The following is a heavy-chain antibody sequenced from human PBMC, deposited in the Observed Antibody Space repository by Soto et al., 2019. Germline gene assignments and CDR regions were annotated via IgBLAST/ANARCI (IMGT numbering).Heavy chain of an antibody. J-gene: IGHJ4*02. V-gene: IGHV5-51*01. Sequence: GESLKISCKGSGYSFTSYWIGWVRQMPGKGLEWMGIIYPGDSDTRYSPSFQGQVTISADKSISTAYLQWSSLKASDTAMYYCARPDCSGGSCYDFYFDYWGQGTLVTVSS. CDR1: GYSFTSYW. CDR3: ARPDCSGGSCYDFYFDY. D-gene: IGHD2-15*01. CDR2: IYPGDSDT.